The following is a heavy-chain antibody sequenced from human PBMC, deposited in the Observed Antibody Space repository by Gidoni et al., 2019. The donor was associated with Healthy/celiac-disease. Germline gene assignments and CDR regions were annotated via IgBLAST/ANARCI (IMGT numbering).Heavy chain of an antibody. CDR2: INTNSGGT. CDR1: GYTFTVYY. CDR3: ARDRAEAGISEYYDYGMDV. D-gene: IGHD6-13*01. V-gene: IGHV1-2*04. Sequence: QVPLVQSGAEVKKPGASVQVSCKASGYTFTVYYLHWLRQAPGQGPEWMGWINTNSGGTNYAQKCQGWVTMTRDTSISTAYMELSRLRSDDTAVYDCARDRAEAGISEYYDYGMDVWGQGTTVTVSS. J-gene: IGHJ6*02.